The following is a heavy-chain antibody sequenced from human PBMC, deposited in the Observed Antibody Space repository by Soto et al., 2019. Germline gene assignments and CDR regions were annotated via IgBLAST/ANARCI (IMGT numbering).Heavy chain of an antibody. J-gene: IGHJ6*03. V-gene: IGHV3-72*01. Sequence: GSLRLSCAASGFTFSDHYMDWVRQAPGKGLEWVGRTRNKANSYTTEYAASVKGRFTISRDDSKNSLYLQMNSLKTEDTAVYYCARGGLLLYYYYYMDVWGKGTTVTVSS. D-gene: IGHD2-15*01. CDR1: GFTFSDHY. CDR2: TRNKANSYTT. CDR3: ARGGLLLYYYYYMDV.